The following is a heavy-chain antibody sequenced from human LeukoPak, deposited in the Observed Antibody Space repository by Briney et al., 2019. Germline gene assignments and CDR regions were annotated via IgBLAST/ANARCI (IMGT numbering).Heavy chain of an antibody. Sequence: ASVNVSCKASGCTFTGYYMHWVRQAPGQGLEWMGWINPNSGGTNYAQKFQGRGTMTTDTSTSTAYMELRSLRSDDTAVYYCARAAIPYYYDSSGYYFFDYWGQGTLVTVSS. CDR3: ARAAIPYYYDSSGYYFFDY. J-gene: IGHJ4*02. D-gene: IGHD3-22*01. CDR1: GCTFTGYY. V-gene: IGHV1-2*02. CDR2: INPNSGGT.